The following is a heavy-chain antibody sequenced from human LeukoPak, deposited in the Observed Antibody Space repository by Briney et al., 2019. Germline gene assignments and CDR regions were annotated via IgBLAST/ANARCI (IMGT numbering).Heavy chain of an antibody. CDR3: AKDRVGATRGYFDY. Sequence: GGSLRLSCAASGFTFSGYAMTWVRQVPGKGLEWVSSISGSGGSTYYADSVKGRFTISRDNSKNTLYLQMVSLRVEDTAVYYCAKDRVGATRGYFDYWGQGTLVTVSS. CDR2: ISGSGGST. V-gene: IGHV3-23*01. CDR1: GFTFSGYA. J-gene: IGHJ4*02. D-gene: IGHD1-26*01.